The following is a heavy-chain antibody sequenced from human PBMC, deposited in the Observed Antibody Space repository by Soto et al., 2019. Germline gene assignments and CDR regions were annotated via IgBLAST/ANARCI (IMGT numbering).Heavy chain of an antibody. D-gene: IGHD1-1*01. Sequence: QVQLVESGGGVVQPGSSLRLSCAASGFTFSAYGMHWVRQAPGKGLEWVAIIWYDGSNKYYGDSVKGRFTISRDNSKNTVYLQINSLRAEDTAVYYCVREHGRTFRAIFDSWGQGILVTVSS. V-gene: IGHV3-33*01. J-gene: IGHJ4*02. CDR3: VREHGRTFRAIFDS. CDR1: GFTFSAYG. CDR2: IWYDGSNK.